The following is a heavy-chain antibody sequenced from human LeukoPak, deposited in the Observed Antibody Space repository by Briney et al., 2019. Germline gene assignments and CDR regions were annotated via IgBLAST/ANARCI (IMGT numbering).Heavy chain of an antibody. V-gene: IGHV1-18*01. CDR1: GYTLTSYG. Sequence: ASVKVSCKASGYTLTSYGTNWVRQAPGQGLEWMGWISAYNSNTHYAQKLQGRVTMTTDTSTSTAYMEVRSLRSDDTAVYYCAREVGRGFDYWGQGTLVTVSS. J-gene: IGHJ4*02. CDR3: AREVGRGFDY. D-gene: IGHD1-26*01. CDR2: ISAYNSNT.